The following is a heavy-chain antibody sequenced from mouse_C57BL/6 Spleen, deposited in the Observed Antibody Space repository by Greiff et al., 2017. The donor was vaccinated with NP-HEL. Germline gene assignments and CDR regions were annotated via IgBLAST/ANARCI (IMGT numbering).Heavy chain of an antibody. CDR3: ARGPLYWYFDV. V-gene: IGHV1-64*01. Sequence: QVQLKQPGAELVKPGASVKLSCKASGYTFTSYWMHWVKQRPGQGLEWIGMIHPNSGSTNYNEKFKSKATLTVDKSSSTAYMQLSSLTSEDSAVYYCARGPLYWYFDVWGTGTTVTVSS. CDR1: GYTFTSYW. J-gene: IGHJ1*03. CDR2: IHPNSGST.